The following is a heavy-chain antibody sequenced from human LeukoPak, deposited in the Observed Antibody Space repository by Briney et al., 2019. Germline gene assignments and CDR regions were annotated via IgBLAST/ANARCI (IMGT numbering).Heavy chain of an antibody. J-gene: IGHJ4*02. CDR1: GGTFSSYA. CDR2: IIPIFGTA. V-gene: IGHV1-69*01. D-gene: IGHD3-3*01. CDR3: ATGGYSYYDFWSGYHS. Sequence: SVKLSCKASGGTFSSYAISWVRQAPGQGLEWMGGIIPIFGTANYAQKFQGRVTITADESTSTAYMELISLRSEDTAVYYCATGGYSYYDFWSGYHSWGQGTLVTVSS.